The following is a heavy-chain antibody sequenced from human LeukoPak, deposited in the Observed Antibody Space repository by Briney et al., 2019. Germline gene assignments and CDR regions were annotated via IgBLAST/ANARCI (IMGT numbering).Heavy chain of an antibody. D-gene: IGHD3-10*01. CDR1: GYTFTSYG. Sequence: ASVKVSCKASGYTFTSYGISWVRQAPGQGLEWMGWISAYNGNTNYAQKPQGRVTMTTDTSTSTAYMELRSLRSDDTAVYYCARDSVARNYYYGMDVWGQGTTVTVSS. J-gene: IGHJ6*02. CDR3: ARDSVARNYYYGMDV. V-gene: IGHV1-18*01. CDR2: ISAYNGNT.